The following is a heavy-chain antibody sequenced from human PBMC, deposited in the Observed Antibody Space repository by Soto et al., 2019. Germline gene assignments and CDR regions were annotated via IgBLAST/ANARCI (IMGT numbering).Heavy chain of an antibody. V-gene: IGHV3-7*05. CDR1: GFTFSSYW. CDR2: IKQDGSEK. CDR3: AKGRSYYYYYGVDV. J-gene: IGHJ6*02. Sequence: AGGALRLSCGGSGFTFSSYWMSWGRPAPGKGLEWVANIKQDGSEKYYVDSVKGRFTISRDNSKSTLYLQMNSLRAEDTALYYCAKGRSYYYYYGVDVWGQGTTVTVSS.